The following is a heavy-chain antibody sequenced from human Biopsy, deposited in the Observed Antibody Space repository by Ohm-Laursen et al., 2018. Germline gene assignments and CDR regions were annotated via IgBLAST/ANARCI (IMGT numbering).Heavy chain of an antibody. CDR1: GYTFTSYD. J-gene: IGHJ6*02. D-gene: IGHD3-10*01. Sequence: GSSVKVSRKASGYTFTSYDINWVRQATGQGLEWMGWMNPNSGNTDYAQKFQGRVTMTRNTSISTAYMELNSLRSEDTAVYYCARGSFWFGGNYYYYGMDVWGQGTTVTVSS. V-gene: IGHV1-8*01. CDR3: ARGSFWFGGNYYYYGMDV. CDR2: MNPNSGNT.